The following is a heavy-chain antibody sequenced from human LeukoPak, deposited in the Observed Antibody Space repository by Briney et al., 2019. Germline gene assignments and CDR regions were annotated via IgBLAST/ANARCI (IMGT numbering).Heavy chain of an antibody. Sequence: GGSLRLSCAASGFTFSSYSVNWLRQAPGKGLEWVAVIWYDGSKKFYGDSVKGRFTVSRDTSENTMYLQMNTLRAEDTAVYYCARDGGSGIDYWGQGTLVTVYS. CDR3: ARDGGSGIDY. J-gene: IGHJ4*02. CDR2: IWYDGSKK. V-gene: IGHV3-33*08. CDR1: GFTFSSYS. D-gene: IGHD3-10*01.